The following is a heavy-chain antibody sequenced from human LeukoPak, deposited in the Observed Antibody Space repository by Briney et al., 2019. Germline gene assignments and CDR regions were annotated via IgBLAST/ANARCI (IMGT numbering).Heavy chain of an antibody. CDR3: AKESLGVAVAGIPFDY. CDR1: GFTFSSYA. D-gene: IGHD6-19*01. V-gene: IGHV3-23*01. Sequence: PGGSLRLSCAASGFTFSSYAMSWVRQAPGKGLELVSAISGSGGSTYYADSVKGRFTISRDNSKNTLHLQMNSLRAEDTAVYYCAKESLGVAVAGIPFDYWGQGTLVTVSS. J-gene: IGHJ4*02. CDR2: ISGSGGST.